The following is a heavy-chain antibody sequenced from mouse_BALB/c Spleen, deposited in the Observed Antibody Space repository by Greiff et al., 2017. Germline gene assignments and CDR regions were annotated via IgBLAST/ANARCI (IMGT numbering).Heavy chain of an antibody. CDR1: GYTFTSYW. Sequence: QVQLQQPGAELVRPGASVKLSCKASGYTFTSYWINWVKQRPGQGLEWIGNIYPSDSYTNYNQKFKDKATVTVDKSSSTAYMQLSSPTSEDSAVYYCTRGWYGNYDYYAMDYWGQGTSVTVSS. D-gene: IGHD2-10*02. CDR2: IYPSDSYT. V-gene: IGHV1-69*02. CDR3: TRGWYGNYDYYAMDY. J-gene: IGHJ4*01.